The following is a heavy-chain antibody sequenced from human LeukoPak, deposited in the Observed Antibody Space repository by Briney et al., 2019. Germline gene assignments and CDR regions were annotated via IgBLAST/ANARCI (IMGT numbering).Heavy chain of an antibody. CDR1: GGSFSGCY. CDR3: ARGVGYCSSTSCPYYFDY. J-gene: IGHJ4*02. D-gene: IGHD2-2*01. Sequence: SETLSLTCAVYGGSFSGCYWSWIRQPPGKGLEWIGEINHSGSTDYNPSLKSRVTISVDTSKNQFSLKLSSVTAADTAVYYCARGVGYCSSTSCPYYFDYWGQGTLVTVSS. CDR2: INHSGST. V-gene: IGHV4-34*01.